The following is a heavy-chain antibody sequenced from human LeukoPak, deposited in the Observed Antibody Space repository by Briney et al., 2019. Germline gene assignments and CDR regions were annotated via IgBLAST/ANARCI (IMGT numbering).Heavy chain of an antibody. CDR1: GGSISSYY. V-gene: IGHV4-59*01. D-gene: IGHD1-14*01. Sequence: SETLSLTCTVSGGSISSYYWSWIRQPPGKGLEWIGYIYYSGSTNYNPSLKCRVTISVDTSKNQFSLKLSSVTAADTAVYYCARFPGGAEYRHYYYMDVWGKGTTVTVSS. J-gene: IGHJ6*03. CDR2: IYYSGST. CDR3: ARFPGGAEYRHYYYMDV.